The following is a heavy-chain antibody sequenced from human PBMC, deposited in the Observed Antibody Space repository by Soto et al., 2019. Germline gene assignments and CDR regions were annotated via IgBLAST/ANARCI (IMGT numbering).Heavy chain of an antibody. CDR1: GFTRTNNG. J-gene: IGHJ6*02. Sequence: PEGSLRRYCVASGFTRTNNGMHWVRQATGQGPERVAVISSDGSSKYYGDSARGRFTISRDNSKNTLFLEMNSLRSEDTAVYYCAKDRGLAESGRWSHYYYGMDVWGQGTTVTVSS. V-gene: IGHV3-30*18. CDR3: AKDRGLAESGRWSHYYYGMDV. CDR2: ISSDGSSK. D-gene: IGHD1-26*01.